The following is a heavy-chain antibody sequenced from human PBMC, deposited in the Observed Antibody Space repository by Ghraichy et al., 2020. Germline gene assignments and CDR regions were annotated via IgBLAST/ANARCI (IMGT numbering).Heavy chain of an antibody. CDR3: SKDCFDSSAYYPP. Sequence: GGSLRLSCAASGFTFSTYYMSWVRQAPGKGLEWFSAIGSHSENIYYAASVKGRFTVSRDNSKNTLYLQMNSRRAEETAVYYCSKDCFDSSAYYPPWGQGTLVTFSS. D-gene: IGHD3-22*01. J-gene: IGHJ5*02. V-gene: IGHV3-23*01. CDR1: GFTFSTYY. CDR2: IGSHSENI.